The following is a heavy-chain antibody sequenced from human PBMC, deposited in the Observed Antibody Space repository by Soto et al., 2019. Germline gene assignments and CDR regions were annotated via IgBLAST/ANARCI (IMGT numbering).Heavy chain of an antibody. CDR2: ISPGSRYP. Sequence: PVGSLRLSCAGSVFTFGDSYMSCIRQAPGKGLEWLSYISPGSRYPAYADSVKGRFTISRDNAKRSLYLQMMSLTAEDTAIYYCVRGGGGGLFEPWGQGTTVNVSS. D-gene: IGHD2-15*01. CDR1: VFTFGDSY. V-gene: IGHV3-11*06. J-gene: IGHJ5*02. CDR3: VRGGGGGLFEP.